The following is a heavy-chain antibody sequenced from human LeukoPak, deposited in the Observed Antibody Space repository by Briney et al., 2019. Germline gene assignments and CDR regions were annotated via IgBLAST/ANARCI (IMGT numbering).Heavy chain of an antibody. V-gene: IGHV4-59*08. CDR3: ARHFRRRDIVVVVAASDAFDI. J-gene: IGHJ3*02. D-gene: IGHD2-15*01. Sequence: PSETLSLTCTVSGGSISSYYWSWIWQPPGKGLEWIGYIYYSGSTNYNPSLKSRVTISVDTSKNQFSLKLSSVTAADTAVYYCARHFRRRDIVVVVAASDAFDIWGQGTMVTVSS. CDR1: GGSISSYY. CDR2: IYYSGST.